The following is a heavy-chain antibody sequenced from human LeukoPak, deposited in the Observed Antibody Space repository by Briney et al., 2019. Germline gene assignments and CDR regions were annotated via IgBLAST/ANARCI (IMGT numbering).Heavy chain of an antibody. CDR1: GGSITNSY. Sequence: SETLSLTCTVSGGSITNSYRNWIRQSPGKGLEWIGYINYSGSTNYNPSLKSRVTISVDTSKNQFSLKLSSVTAADTAVYFCARVPLSTNDFDIWGQGTMVSVSS. CDR3: ARVPLSTNDFDI. D-gene: IGHD1-1*01. CDR2: INYSGST. J-gene: IGHJ3*02. V-gene: IGHV4-59*01.